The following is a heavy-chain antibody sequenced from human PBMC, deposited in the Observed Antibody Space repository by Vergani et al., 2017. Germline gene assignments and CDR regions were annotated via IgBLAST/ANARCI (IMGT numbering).Heavy chain of an antibody. Sequence: QVQLQESGPGLLRPSETLSLTCTVSGGSLSGYYWNWIRQTPGEGLEWIGYVEDSGYFNYNPSLKTRVSMSSDTSNNQFSLMLSSVTVADTAGYYCARSIVSRNPPDYFDNWGQGTLVTVSS. CDR2: VEDSGYF. D-gene: IGHD1-14*01. V-gene: IGHV4-59*01. CDR3: ARSIVSRNPPDYFDN. J-gene: IGHJ4*02. CDR1: GGSLSGYY.